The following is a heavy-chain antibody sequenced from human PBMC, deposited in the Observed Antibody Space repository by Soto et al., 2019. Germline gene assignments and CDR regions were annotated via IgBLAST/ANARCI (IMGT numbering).Heavy chain of an antibody. J-gene: IGHJ6*02. CDR3: ARLRRDGYNFDYYGMDV. D-gene: IGHD5-12*01. CDR2: IYYSGST. CDR1: GGSVSSGSYY. V-gene: IGHV4-61*01. Sequence: SETLSLTCTVSGGSVSSGSYYWSWIRQPPGKGLEWIGYIYYSGSTNYNPSLKSRVTISVDTSKNQFSLKLSSVTAADTAVYYCARLRRDGYNFDYYGMDVWGQGTTVTVSS.